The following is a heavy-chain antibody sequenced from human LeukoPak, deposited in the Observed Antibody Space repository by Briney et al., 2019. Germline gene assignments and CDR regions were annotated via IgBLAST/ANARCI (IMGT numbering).Heavy chain of an antibody. Sequence: SETLSLTCTVSGDSISSYYWSWIRQPPGRGLGWIGYIHYSGSTNYNPSLKSRVTISADTSKNQFSLKLTSVTAADTAVYYCSRGEYIGYDNPPGYWGQGTLVTVSS. V-gene: IGHV4-59*01. CDR1: GDSISSYY. CDR3: SRGEYIGYDNPPGY. J-gene: IGHJ4*02. D-gene: IGHD5-12*01. CDR2: IHYSGST.